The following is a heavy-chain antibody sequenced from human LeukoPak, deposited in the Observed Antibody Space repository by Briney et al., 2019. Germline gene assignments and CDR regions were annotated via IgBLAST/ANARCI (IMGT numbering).Heavy chain of an antibody. CDR1: GFTFSSYW. CDR3: ATQYSGTFRTHDV. CDR2: INSDGSST. Sequence: GGSLRLSCAASGFTFSSYWMHWVRQAPGKGLVWVSRINSDGSSTSYADSVKGRFTISRDDSRDTLFLEMNSLKSEDTATYYCATQYSGTFRTHDVWGRGTLVTVSS. D-gene: IGHD1-26*01. J-gene: IGHJ2*01. V-gene: IGHV3-74*01.